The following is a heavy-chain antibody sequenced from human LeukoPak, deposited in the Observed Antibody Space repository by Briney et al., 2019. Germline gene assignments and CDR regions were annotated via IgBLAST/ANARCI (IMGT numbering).Heavy chain of an antibody. D-gene: IGHD6-19*01. CDR1: GYTFSSYS. CDR2: ISRSSDYT. CDR3: AVAGLSDWYFEL. J-gene: IGHJ2*01. V-gene: IGHV3-21*01. Sequence: GESLILSCAAPGYTFSSYSRDWVRQAPGWVLGWVSSISRSSDYTYYADSVKGRFTICRDNAKNSLYLQMNSLRADDTAVYYCAVAGLSDWYFELWGRGTLVTVSS.